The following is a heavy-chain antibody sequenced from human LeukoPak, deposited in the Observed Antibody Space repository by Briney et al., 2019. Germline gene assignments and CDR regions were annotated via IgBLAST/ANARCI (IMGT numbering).Heavy chain of an antibody. Sequence: GGSLRLSCAASGFTFSSYAMSWVRQAPGKGLEWVSAISGSGGSTYYADSVKGRFTISRDNSKNTLYLQMNSLRAEDTAVYYCAKDQGLGYSSSRPPGGPDYWGQGTLVTVSS. V-gene: IGHV3-23*01. CDR1: GFTFSSYA. D-gene: IGHD6-13*01. CDR2: ISGSGGST. CDR3: AKDQGLGYSSSRPPGGPDY. J-gene: IGHJ4*02.